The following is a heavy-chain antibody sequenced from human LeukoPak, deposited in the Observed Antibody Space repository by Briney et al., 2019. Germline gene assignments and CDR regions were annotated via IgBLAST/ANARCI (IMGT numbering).Heavy chain of an antibody. J-gene: IGHJ4*02. Sequence: GGSLRLSCEASGLSIADYTMHWVRQVPGKGLEWVANIKQDGSEKYYVDSVKGRFTISRDNAKNSLYLQMNSLRAEDTAVYYCARDLGYSYGYAFDYWGQGTLVTVSS. V-gene: IGHV3-7*01. CDR1: GLSIADYT. CDR3: ARDLGYSYGYAFDY. CDR2: IKQDGSEK. D-gene: IGHD5-18*01.